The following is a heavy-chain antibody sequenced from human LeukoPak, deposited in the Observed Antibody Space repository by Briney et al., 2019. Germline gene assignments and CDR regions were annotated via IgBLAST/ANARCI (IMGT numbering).Heavy chain of an antibody. V-gene: IGHV1-69*06. J-gene: IGHJ5*02. D-gene: IGHD3-22*01. CDR3: ARDGGYDSSGYNYGT. CDR2: IIPIFGTA. CDR1: GGTFISYA. Sequence: SVTVSCKASGGTFISYAISWVRQAPGQGLEWMGGIIPIFGTANYAQKFQGRVTITADKSTSTAYMELSSLRSEDTAVYYCARDGGYDSSGYNYGTWGQGTLVTVSS.